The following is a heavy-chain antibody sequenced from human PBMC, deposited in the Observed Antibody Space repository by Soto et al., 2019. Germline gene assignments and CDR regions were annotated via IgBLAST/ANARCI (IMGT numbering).Heavy chain of an antibody. J-gene: IGHJ4*02. CDR1: GFAVSNNY. CDR3: ARGDSDFADFDY. D-gene: IGHD4-4*01. CDR2: IYSGDST. V-gene: IGHV3-53*01. Sequence: EVQLVESGGGLIQPGGSLRLSCAASGFAVSNNYMSWVRQAPGKGLEWVSVIYSGDSTYYADSVKARFTISRDNSKNTLYLQMNSLRAEDTAVYFCARGDSDFADFDYWGQGTLVIVSS.